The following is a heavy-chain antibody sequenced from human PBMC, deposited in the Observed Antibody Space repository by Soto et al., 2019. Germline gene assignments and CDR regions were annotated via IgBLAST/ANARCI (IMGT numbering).Heavy chain of an antibody. J-gene: IGHJ4*02. CDR2: ISYDGSNK. V-gene: IGHV3-30-3*01. CDR1: GFTVSSYA. CDR3: ARDLAVADELGGY. Sequence: PGESLRLSCAASGFTVSSYAMHWVRQAPGKGLEWVAVISYDGSNKYYADSVKGRFTISRDNSKNTLYLQMNSLRAEDTAVYYCARDLAVADELGGYWGQGTLVTVSS. D-gene: IGHD6-19*01.